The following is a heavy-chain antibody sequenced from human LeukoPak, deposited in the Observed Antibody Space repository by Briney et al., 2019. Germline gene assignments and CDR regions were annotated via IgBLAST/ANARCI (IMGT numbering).Heavy chain of an antibody. V-gene: IGHV1-2*02. D-gene: IGHD2-2*01. CDR2: INPNSGGT. Sequence: ASVKVSCKASGYTFTGYYMHWVRQAPGQGLEWMGWINPNSGGTNYAQKFQGRVTMTRDTFISTAYMELSRLRSDDTAVYYCARDSVAIVVVPAAPPGDYWGQGTLVTVSS. CDR1: GYTFTGYY. CDR3: ARDSVAIVVVPAAPPGDY. J-gene: IGHJ4*02.